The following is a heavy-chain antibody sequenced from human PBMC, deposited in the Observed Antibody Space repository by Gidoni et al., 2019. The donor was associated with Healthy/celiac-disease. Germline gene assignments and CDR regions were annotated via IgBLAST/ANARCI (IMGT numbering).Heavy chain of an antibody. CDR3: ARAYGQWLVRWFDP. J-gene: IGHJ5*02. CDR2: SNHSGST. V-gene: IGHV4-34*01. D-gene: IGHD6-19*01. Sequence: QVQLQQWGAGLLKPSETLSLTCAVYGGSFSGYYWSWIRQPPGKGLEWIGESNHSGSTNYNPSLKSRVTISVDTSKNQFSLKLSSVTAADTAVYYCARAYGQWLVRWFDPWGQGTLVTVSS. CDR1: GGSFSGYY.